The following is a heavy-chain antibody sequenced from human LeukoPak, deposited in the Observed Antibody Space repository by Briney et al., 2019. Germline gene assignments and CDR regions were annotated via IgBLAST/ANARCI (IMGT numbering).Heavy chain of an antibody. Sequence: GASVKVSCKASGYTFTSYGISWVRQAPGQGLEWMGWISAYNGNTNYAQKLQGRVTMTTDTSTSPAYMELRSLRSDDTAVYYCARDPLVVVAATYYYYYGMDVWGQGTTVTASS. CDR2: ISAYNGNT. CDR1: GYTFTSYG. D-gene: IGHD2-15*01. J-gene: IGHJ6*02. V-gene: IGHV1-18*01. CDR3: ARDPLVVVAATYYYYYGMDV.